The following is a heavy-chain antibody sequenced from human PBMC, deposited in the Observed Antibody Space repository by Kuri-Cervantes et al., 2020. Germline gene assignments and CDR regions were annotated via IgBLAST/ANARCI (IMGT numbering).Heavy chain of an antibody. CDR3: ARDDVVAREGLDY. J-gene: IGHJ4*02. CDR2: TSGSGSPGT. V-gene: IGHV3-23*01. D-gene: IGHD2-21*01. CDR1: GFTFSSYA. Sequence: GESLKISCAASGFTFSSYAMSWVRQAPGKGLEWVSVTSGSGSPGTYYADSVKGRFTISRDNARNLVFLQLNSLRADDTAVYYCARDDVVAREGLDYWGPGTLVTVSS.